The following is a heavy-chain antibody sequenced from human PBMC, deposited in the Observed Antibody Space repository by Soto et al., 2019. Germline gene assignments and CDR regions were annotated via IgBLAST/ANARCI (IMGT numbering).Heavy chain of an antibody. J-gene: IGHJ5*02. D-gene: IGHD3-10*01. CDR1: GDSVSSNSAA. Sequence: SQTLSLTCAISGDSVSSNSAAWNWIRQSPSRGLEWLGRTYYRSKWYNDYAVSVKSRITINPDTSKSQFSLQLNSVTPEDTAVYYCAREVSPTLPWFGGPNWFDPWGQGTLVTVSS. CDR3: AREVSPTLPWFGGPNWFDP. CDR2: TYYRSKWYN. V-gene: IGHV6-1*01.